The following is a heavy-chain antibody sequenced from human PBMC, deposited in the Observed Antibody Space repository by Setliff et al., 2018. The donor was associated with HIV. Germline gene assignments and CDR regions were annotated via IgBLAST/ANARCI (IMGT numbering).Heavy chain of an antibody. CDR3: ARQYSSGSRLDY. CDR2: INPSGGSS. Sequence: ASVKVSCKASGYTFTSYYMNWVRQAPGQGLEWMGIINPSGGSSTYAQKFQGRVIMTTDTSTSTVYMEMRSLRSDDTAVYYCARQYSSGSRLDYWGQGTLVTV. J-gene: IGHJ4*02. D-gene: IGHD6-19*01. CDR1: GYTFTSYY. V-gene: IGHV1-46*01.